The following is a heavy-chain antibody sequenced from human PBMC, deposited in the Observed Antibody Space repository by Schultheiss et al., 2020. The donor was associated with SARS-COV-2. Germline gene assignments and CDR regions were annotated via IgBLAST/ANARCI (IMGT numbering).Heavy chain of an antibody. V-gene: IGHV3-7*01. Sequence: GGSLRLSCAASGFTFSSYSMNWVRQAPGKGLEWVANIKQDGSEKYYVDSVKGRFTISRDNSKNTLYLQMNSLRAEDTAVYYCARDSYYYGSGNESLGYWGQGTLVTVSS. CDR2: IKQDGSEK. D-gene: IGHD3-10*01. J-gene: IGHJ4*02. CDR1: GFTFSSYS. CDR3: ARDSYYYGSGNESLGY.